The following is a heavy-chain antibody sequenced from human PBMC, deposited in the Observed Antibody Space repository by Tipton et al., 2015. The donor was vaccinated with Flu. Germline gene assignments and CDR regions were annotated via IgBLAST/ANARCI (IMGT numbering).Heavy chain of an antibody. D-gene: IGHD4-11*01. V-gene: IGHV3-53*01. CDR1: GFLAGANS. Sequence: QLVQSGGGVIQPGGSLRLSCVASGFLAGANSMSWVRQAPGKGLEWVSVIYSGGLTDYADFVKGRFTISRDPSKNTVYLRMDSLRAEDTAVYYCAREVTTVPFSLGDVWGQGTTVTVSS. CDR2: IYSGGLT. CDR3: AREVTTVPFSLGDV. J-gene: IGHJ6*02.